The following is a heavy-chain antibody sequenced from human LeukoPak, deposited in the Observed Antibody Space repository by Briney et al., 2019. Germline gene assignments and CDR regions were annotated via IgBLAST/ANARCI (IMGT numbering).Heavy chain of an antibody. CDR2: IYYSGST. CDR3: ASSSMWSTGAFDI. D-gene: IGHD2-21*01. CDR1: GGSISSYY. V-gene: IGHV4-59*08. J-gene: IGHJ3*02. Sequence: SETLSLTCTVSGGSISSYYWSWIRQPPGKGLEWIGYIYYSGSTNYNPSLKSRVTISVDTSKNQFSLKLSSVTAADTAVYYCASSSMWSTGAFDIWGQGTMVTVSS.